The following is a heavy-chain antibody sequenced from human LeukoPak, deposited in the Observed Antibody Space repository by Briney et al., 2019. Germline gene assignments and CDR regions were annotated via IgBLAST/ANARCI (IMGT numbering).Heavy chain of an antibody. D-gene: IGHD1-1*01. CDR3: ARSITNYYYYGMDV. CDR1: GYTFTSYD. Sequence: ASVKVSCRASGYTFTSYDINWVRQATGQGLEWMGWMNPNSGNTGYAQKFQGRVTMTRNTSISTAYMELSSLRSEDTAVYYCARSITNYYYYGMDVWGQGTTVTVSS. J-gene: IGHJ6*02. V-gene: IGHV1-8*01. CDR2: MNPNSGNT.